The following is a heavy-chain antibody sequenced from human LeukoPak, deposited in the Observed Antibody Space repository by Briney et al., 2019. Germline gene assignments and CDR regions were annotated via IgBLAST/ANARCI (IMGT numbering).Heavy chain of an antibody. D-gene: IGHD3-10*01. Sequence: PGGPLRLSCAASGYIFSRYAKHWVRDAPGRGGEGVAVISYDGSNEYYADSVKGRFTISRDSSENTLYLQMNSLRVEDTAVYYCARVGYYSAGPFSYFDYWGQGTLVTVSS. CDR1: GYIFSRYA. CDR3: ARVGYYSAGPFSYFDY. J-gene: IGHJ4*02. V-gene: IGHV3-30-3*01. CDR2: ISYDGSNE.